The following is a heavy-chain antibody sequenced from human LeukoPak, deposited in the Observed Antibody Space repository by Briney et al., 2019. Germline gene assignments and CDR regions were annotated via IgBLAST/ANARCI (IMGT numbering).Heavy chain of an antibody. V-gene: IGHV1-18*01. Sequence: ASVKVSCKASGYTFTCYGISWVRQAPGQGLEWMGWMSAYNGNTNYAQKLQGRVTMTTDTSTRTAYMELRSLRSDDTAVYYCERVESYVRWFDPWGQGTLVTVSS. D-gene: IGHD1-26*01. CDR3: ERVESYVRWFDP. J-gene: IGHJ5*02. CDR2: MSAYNGNT. CDR1: GYTFTCYG.